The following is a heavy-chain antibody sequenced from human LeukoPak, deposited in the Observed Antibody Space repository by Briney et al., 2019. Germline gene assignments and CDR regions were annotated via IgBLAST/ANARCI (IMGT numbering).Heavy chain of an antibody. CDR1: GFTFTNYG. Sequence: PGGSLRLSCAASGFTFTNYGMHWVRQAIGKGLEWVSGIGTAGDTYYPGSVKGRFTISRENAKNSMYLQMNSLRAEDTAVYYCAKDQPNYYDSSGYYPADVFDIWGQGTMVTVSS. J-gene: IGHJ3*02. CDR3: AKDQPNYYDSSGYYPADVFDI. D-gene: IGHD3-22*01. CDR2: IGTAGDT. V-gene: IGHV3-13*01.